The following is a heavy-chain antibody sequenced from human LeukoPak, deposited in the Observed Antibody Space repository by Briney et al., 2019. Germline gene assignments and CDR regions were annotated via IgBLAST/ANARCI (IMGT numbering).Heavy chain of an antibody. CDR3: ARDKLGLPDY. V-gene: IGHV3-21*01. CDR2: ISSSSSYI. D-gene: IGHD7-27*01. Sequence: GGSLRLSCAASGFTFSDYYMSWVRQAPGKGLEWVSSISSSSSYIYYADSVKGRFTISRDNAKNSLYLQMNSLRAEDTAVYYCARDKLGLPDYWGQGTLVTVSS. J-gene: IGHJ4*02. CDR1: GFTFSDYY.